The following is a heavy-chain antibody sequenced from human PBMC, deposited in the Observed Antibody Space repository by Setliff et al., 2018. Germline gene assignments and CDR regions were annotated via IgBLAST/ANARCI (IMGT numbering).Heavy chain of an antibody. Sequence: SETLSLTCTVSGYSISSGYYWGWIRQPTGKGLEWLGSFFHTGNTYYNPSLEGRVTISVDTSNNQFSLKLSSVTAADTAVYYCARHLWGRYMAESSDYFDYWGQGSLVTAP. J-gene: IGHJ4*02. CDR3: ARHLWGRYMAESSDYFDY. V-gene: IGHV4-38-2*02. D-gene: IGHD3-3*02. CDR2: FFHTGNT. CDR1: GYSISSGYY.